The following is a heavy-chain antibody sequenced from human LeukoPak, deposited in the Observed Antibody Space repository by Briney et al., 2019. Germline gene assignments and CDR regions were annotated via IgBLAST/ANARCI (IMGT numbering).Heavy chain of an antibody. CDR2: IDPNINGA. CDR1: GYTFTAYY. V-gene: IGHV1-2*02. Sequence: ASVKVSCKTSGYTFTAYYLHWVRQAPGQGLEWMGWIDPNINGATYAQKFQGRVTMTRDTSISTAYMELSSLTSDDTAVYYCARESGSFDYWGQETLVTVSS. CDR3: ARESGSFDY. J-gene: IGHJ4*02. D-gene: IGHD1-26*01.